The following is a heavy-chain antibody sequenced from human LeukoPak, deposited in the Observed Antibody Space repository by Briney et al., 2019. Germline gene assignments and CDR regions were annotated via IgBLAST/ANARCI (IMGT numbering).Heavy chain of an antibody. CDR3: AKQMGLRFSEYYYYMDV. V-gene: IGHV3-23*01. CDR1: GFTFSSYA. D-gene: IGHD5-12*01. Sequence: PGGSLRLSCAASGFTFSSYAMSWVRQAPGKGLEWVSAISGSGGSTYYADSVKGRFTISRDNSKNTLYLQMNSLRAEDTAVYYCAKQMGLRFSEYYYYMDVWGKGTTVTVSS. J-gene: IGHJ6*03. CDR2: ISGSGGST.